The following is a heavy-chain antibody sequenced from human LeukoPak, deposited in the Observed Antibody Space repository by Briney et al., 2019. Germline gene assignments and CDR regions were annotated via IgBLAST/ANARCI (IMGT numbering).Heavy chain of an antibody. Sequence: PGGSLRLSCAASGFTFSSYWMTWVRQAPGKGLEWVANIKEDGSEKHYVDSVKGRFTISRDNAKNSLYLQMNSLRAEDTAVYYCARESDHISTGYYKYYFDYWGQGTPVTVSS. J-gene: IGHJ4*02. CDR1: GFTFSSYW. V-gene: IGHV3-7*01. CDR2: IKEDGSEK. D-gene: IGHD3-9*01. CDR3: ARESDHISTGYYKYYFDY.